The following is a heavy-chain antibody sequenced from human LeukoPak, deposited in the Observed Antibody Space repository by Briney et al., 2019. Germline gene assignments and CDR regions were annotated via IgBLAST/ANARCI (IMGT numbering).Heavy chain of an antibody. D-gene: IGHD3-3*01. CDR2: ISIFNGNT. V-gene: IGHV1-18*01. CDR1: GYTFTNYG. CDR3: ARITYDFWSGYYMPDDP. Sequence: ASVKVSCKASGYTFTNYGISGVRQAPGQGLEWVGCISIFNGNTDYAQKLRSRVTMTTDTSTSTAYMEQRSLRSDDTAVYYCARITYDFWSGYYMPDDPWGQGTLVTVSS. J-gene: IGHJ5*02.